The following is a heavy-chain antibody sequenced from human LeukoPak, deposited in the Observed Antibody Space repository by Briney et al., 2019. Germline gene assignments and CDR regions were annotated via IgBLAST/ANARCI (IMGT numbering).Heavy chain of an antibody. V-gene: IGHV4-31*03. D-gene: IGHD2-15*01. J-gene: IGHJ5*02. CDR1: GGSISSGGYY. Sequence: PSLTLSLTCTVSGGSISSGGYYWSWLRQHPGKGLEWIAYIYYSGSTYYNPSLKSRVTISVDTSKNQFSLKLSSVTAADTAVYYCASEGERACSGGSCYSGWFDPWGQGTLVTVSS. CDR3: ASEGERACSGGSCYSGWFDP. CDR2: IYYSGST.